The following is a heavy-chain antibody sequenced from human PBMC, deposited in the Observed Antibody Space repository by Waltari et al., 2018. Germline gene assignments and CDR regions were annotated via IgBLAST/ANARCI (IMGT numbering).Heavy chain of an antibody. CDR1: GYTLTELS. J-gene: IGHJ4*02. D-gene: IGHD3-22*01. CDR2: FDPEDGET. V-gene: IGHV1-24*01. CDR3: ATAPSYYYDSSGYYYRDY. Sequence: QVQLVQSGAEVKKPGASVKVSCKVSGYTLTELSMHWVHPAPGKGLEWMGGFDPEDGETIYAQKFQGRVTMIEDTSTDTAYMELSSLRSEDTAVYYCATAPSYYYDSSGYYYRDYWGQGTLVTVSS.